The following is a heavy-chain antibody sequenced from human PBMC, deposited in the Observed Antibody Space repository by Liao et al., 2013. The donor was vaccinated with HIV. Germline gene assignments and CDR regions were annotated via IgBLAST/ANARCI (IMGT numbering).Heavy chain of an antibody. Sequence: QVQLQESGPGLIKPSETLSLTCSVSGGSIINYYWSWIRQPAGKGPEWIGRINSSGNTNYNPSFRGRLTMSVDTSKNLFSLKLSSVTAADTAVYFCARSLYYDILTSTDYFDYWGQGTLVTVSS. CDR1: GGSIINYY. D-gene: IGHD3-9*01. CDR3: ARSLYYDILTSTDYFDY. J-gene: IGHJ4*02. CDR2: INSSGNT. V-gene: IGHV4-4*07.